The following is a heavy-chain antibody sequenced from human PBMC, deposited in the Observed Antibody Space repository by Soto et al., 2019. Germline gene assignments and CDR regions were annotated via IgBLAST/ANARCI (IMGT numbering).Heavy chain of an antibody. CDR3: ARXGGVECSRASCYNGMDV. J-gene: IGHJ6*02. D-gene: IGHD2-2*02. CDR1: GGSIRTYY. CDR2: MYYSGST. V-gene: IGHV4-59*01. Sequence: PSEPLSLTCTVSGGSIRTYYWSWIRQSPGKGLEWIGNMYYSGSTNYNPSLKSRVSISVDTSMHQVSLRLSSVTAADSAVYYCARXGGVECSRASCYNGMDVWGQGTTVTVSS.